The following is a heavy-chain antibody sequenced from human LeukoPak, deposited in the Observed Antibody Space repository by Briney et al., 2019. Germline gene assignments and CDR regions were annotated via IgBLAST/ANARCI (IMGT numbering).Heavy chain of an antibody. D-gene: IGHD3-3*01. CDR2: IIPIFGTA. V-gene: IGHV1-69*06. Sequence: GASVKVSCKASGGTFSSYAISWVRQAPGQGLEWMGGIIPIFGTANYAQKFQGRVTITADKSTSTAYMELSSLRSEDTAVYYCARASDFWTNAKFDYWGQGTLVTVSS. CDR3: ARASDFWTNAKFDY. CDR1: GGTFSSYA. J-gene: IGHJ4*02.